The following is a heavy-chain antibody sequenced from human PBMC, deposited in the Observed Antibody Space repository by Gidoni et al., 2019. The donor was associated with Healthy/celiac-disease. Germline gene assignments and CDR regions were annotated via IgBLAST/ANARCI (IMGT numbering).Heavy chain of an antibody. J-gene: IGHJ3*02. CDR3: ARDRGETYYYDSSGPAGGAFDI. Sequence: QVQLVESGGGVVQPGRSLRLPCAASGFTFSSYAMHWVRQAPGKGLEWVAVTSYDGSNKDYADSVKGRFTISRDNSKNTLYLQMNSLRAEDTAVYYCARDRGETYYYDSSGPAGGAFDIWGQGTMVTVSS. V-gene: IGHV3-30*04. CDR2: TSYDGSNK. D-gene: IGHD3-22*01. CDR1: GFTFSSYA.